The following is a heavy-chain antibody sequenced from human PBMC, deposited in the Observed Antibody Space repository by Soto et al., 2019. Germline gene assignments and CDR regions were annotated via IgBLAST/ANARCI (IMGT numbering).Heavy chain of an antibody. J-gene: IGHJ4*02. CDR1: GFTFRNYA. V-gene: IGHV3-23*01. Sequence: GGSLRLSCSVSGFTFRNYAMSWVRQAPGKGLEWVAGITGTGSSTSYSDSVRGRFTISRDNSKNTLYLLMNSLRAEDTAVYWCAKTPNSRLLNSWGQGALVTVSS. CDR3: AKTPNSRLLNS. CDR2: ITGTGSST. D-gene: IGHD3-9*01.